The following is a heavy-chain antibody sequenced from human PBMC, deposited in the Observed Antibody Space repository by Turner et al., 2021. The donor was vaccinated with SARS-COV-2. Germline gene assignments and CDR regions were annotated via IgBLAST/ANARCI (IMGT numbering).Heavy chain of an antibody. CDR1: GFTFSSYS. V-gene: IGHV3-21*01. CDR2: ISSRSSYI. J-gene: IGHJ5*02. Sequence: EVQLVESGGGLVKPGGSLRLSCAASGFTFSSYSINWVRQAPGKGLEWVSSISSRSSYIYYADSMKGRFTISRDNAKNSLYLQMNSLRAEETAVYYCARGTYYYDSSTYSGTNWFDPWGREPWSPSPQ. CDR3: ARGTYYYDSSTYSGTNWFDP. D-gene: IGHD3-22*01.